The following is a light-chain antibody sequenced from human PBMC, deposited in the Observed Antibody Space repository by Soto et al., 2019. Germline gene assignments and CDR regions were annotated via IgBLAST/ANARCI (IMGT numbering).Light chain of an antibody. Sequence: LTQPASVSGSPGQSITISCTGTSSDVGGYNYVPWYQQHPGKAPKLMIYDVSNRPSGVSNRFSGSKSGNTASLTISGLQAEDEADYYCSSYTSRSTVFGTGTKVTVL. J-gene: IGLJ1*01. CDR3: SSYTSRSTV. V-gene: IGLV2-14*01. CDR1: SSDVGGYNY. CDR2: DVS.